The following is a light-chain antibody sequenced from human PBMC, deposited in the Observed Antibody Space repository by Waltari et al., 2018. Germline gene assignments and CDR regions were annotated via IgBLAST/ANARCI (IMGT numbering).Light chain of an antibody. Sequence: QSDLTQPASVSGSPGQSITISCSGTSADIGRYNLVAWYQQLPGNAPKLVIYEVTERPSELSNRFSGSKSGNTASLTISGLQAEDEADYYCSSFESSRTWVFGGGTKLTVL. CDR2: EVT. CDR3: SSFESSRTWV. CDR1: SADIGRYNL. J-gene: IGLJ3*02. V-gene: IGLV2-23*02.